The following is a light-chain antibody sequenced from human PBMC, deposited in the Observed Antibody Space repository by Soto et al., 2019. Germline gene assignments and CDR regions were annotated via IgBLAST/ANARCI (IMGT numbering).Light chain of an antibody. CDR3: QQYSNWPWT. CDR2: GAS. J-gene: IGKJ1*01. V-gene: IGKV3-15*01. Sequence: EIVMTQSPATLSVSPGERATLSCRASQSVSSNLAWYQQKPGQAPRLLIYGASTRAPGIPARFSGSGSGTEFTLTISSLQSEDFAVYYCQQYSNWPWTCGQGTKVEIK. CDR1: QSVSSN.